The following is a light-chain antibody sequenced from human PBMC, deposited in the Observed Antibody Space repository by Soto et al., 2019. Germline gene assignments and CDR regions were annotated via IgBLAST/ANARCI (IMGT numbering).Light chain of an antibody. J-gene: IGLJ1*01. CDR3: SSYTNSSTLDYV. V-gene: IGLV2-14*01. Sequence: QSVLTQTASVSGSPGQSITISCTGTSSDVGGYNYVSWYQQHPGKAPKLMIYGVSNRPSGVSNRFSGSKSGDTASLTISGLQAEDEADYYCSSYTNSSTLDYVFGTGTKLTVL. CDR2: GVS. CDR1: SSDVGGYNY.